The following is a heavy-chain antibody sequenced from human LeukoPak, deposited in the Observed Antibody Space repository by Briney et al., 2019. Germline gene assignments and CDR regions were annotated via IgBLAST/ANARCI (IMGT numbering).Heavy chain of an antibody. D-gene: IGHD2-8*01. CDR2: FEPEGSET. CDR1: GFSLTELS. Sequence: GASVKVSCKVSGFSLTELSMHWVRQAPGKGLEWMGGFEPEGSETVYAQSFQGRLTMTEDTSTGTAYMELTSLTSEDTAIYFCATLLYSSGHDDYWGQGTLVTVSS. V-gene: IGHV1-24*01. CDR3: ATLLYSSGHDDY. J-gene: IGHJ4*02.